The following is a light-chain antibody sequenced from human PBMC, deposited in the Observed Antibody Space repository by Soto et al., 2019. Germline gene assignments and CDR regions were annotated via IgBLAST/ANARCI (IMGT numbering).Light chain of an antibody. CDR1: QSVSSPY. J-gene: IGKJ3*01. Sequence: EVVLTQSPVTLSLSPGERATLSCRASQSVSSPYLAWYQQKPGQPPRLLIYGASSRATDIPDRFIGSGSGTEFTLTIARLAPEDFAMYYCQQYGSSPFTFGAGTKVDI. V-gene: IGKV3-20*01. CDR2: GAS. CDR3: QQYGSSPFT.